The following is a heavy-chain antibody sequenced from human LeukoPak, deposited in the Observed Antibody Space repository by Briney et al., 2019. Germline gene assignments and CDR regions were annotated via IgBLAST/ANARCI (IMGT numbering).Heavy chain of an antibody. J-gene: IGHJ4*02. CDR2: IYHSGST. CDR1: GYSISSGYY. D-gene: IGHD3-10*01. V-gene: IGHV4-38-2*01. Sequence: PSETLSLTCAVSGYSISSGYYWGSIRQPPGKGLEWIGSIYHSGSTYYNPSLKSRVTISVDTSKNQFSLKLSSVTAADTAVYYCARDGSGSYYKRWGQGTLVTVSS. CDR3: ARDGSGSYYKR.